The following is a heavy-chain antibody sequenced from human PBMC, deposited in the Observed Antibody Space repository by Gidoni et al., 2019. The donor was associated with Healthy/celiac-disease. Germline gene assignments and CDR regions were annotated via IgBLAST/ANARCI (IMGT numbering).Heavy chain of an antibody. CDR2: LSGSGGST. J-gene: IGHJ6*02. D-gene: IGHD5-12*01. CDR1: GFTFSSYA. CDR3: AKENRGIVATVHYYYYGMDV. V-gene: IGHV3-23*01. Sequence: EVQLLESGGGLVQPGGSLRLSCAASGFTFSSYAMSWVRQAPGQGLEWVSALSGSGGSTYYADSVKGRFTISRDNSKNTLYLQMNSLRAEDTAVYYCAKENRGIVATVHYYYYGMDVWGQGTTVTVSS.